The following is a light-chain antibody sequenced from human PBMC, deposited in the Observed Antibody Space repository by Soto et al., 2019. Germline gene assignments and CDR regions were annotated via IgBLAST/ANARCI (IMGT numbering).Light chain of an antibody. J-gene: IGKJ1*01. CDR2: AAS. CDR3: QQSYSIPWT. V-gene: IGKV1-39*01. CDR1: QSIISY. Sequence: DIQMTQSPSSLSSCVGDRFTIRCRASQSIISYLNWYQQKPGKAPKVLIYAASSLQSGIPSRFSGSGSGTDFTLTISSLQPEDFATYYCQQSYSIPWTFGQGTKVDIK.